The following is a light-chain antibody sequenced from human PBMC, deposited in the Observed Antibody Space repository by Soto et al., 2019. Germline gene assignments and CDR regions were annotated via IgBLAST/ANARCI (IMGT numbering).Light chain of an antibody. CDR1: QSVTSRN. CDR3: QQYDSAPRT. V-gene: IGKV3-20*01. J-gene: IGKJ2*01. CDR2: GAS. Sequence: EIVLTQSPGTLSLSPGERATLSCRASQSVTSRNLAWYQQKPGQAPRLLIYGASSRATDIPDRFSGSGSGTDFTLTISRLEPEDFAVYYCQQYDSAPRTFGQGTKLEIK.